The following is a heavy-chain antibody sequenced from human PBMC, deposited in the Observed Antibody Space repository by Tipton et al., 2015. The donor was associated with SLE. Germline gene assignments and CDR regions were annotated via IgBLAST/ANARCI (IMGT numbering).Heavy chain of an antibody. CDR3: ARGSGRYSSSWYVFYFNMVV. D-gene: IGHD6-13*01. V-gene: IGHV4-61*02. J-gene: IGHJ6*03. Sequence: TLSLTCTVSGGSISSGYYYWSWIRQPAGKGLEWIGRIFVSGVTNYNPSLKSRVTISIDTSKNQFSLKLTSVTAADTAVYYCARGSGRYSSSWYVFYFNMVVGGKAATVTVSS. CDR1: GGSISSGYYY. CDR2: IFVSGVT.